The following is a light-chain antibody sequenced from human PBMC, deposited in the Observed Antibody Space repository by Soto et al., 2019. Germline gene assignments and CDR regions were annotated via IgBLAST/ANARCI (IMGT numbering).Light chain of an antibody. CDR3: QQYLITPWT. CDR2: GAS. V-gene: IGKV3-15*01. Sequence: EIVMTQSPATLSVSPGERDTLSCRASQSVSSNLAWYQQKPGQAPRLLIYGASTRATGVPARFSGSGSGTEFTLTISSLQSEDFAVYYCQQYLITPWTFGQGTKVDIK. CDR1: QSVSSN. J-gene: IGKJ1*01.